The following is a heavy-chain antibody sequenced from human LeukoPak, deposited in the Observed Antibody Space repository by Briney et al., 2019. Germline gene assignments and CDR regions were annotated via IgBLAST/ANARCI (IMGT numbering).Heavy chain of an antibody. CDR1: GGSVRSSSYY. CDR2: IYYSGST. D-gene: IGHD3-9*01. CDR3: ARHQSYFDVLTGYPFDY. V-gene: IGHV4-39*01. Sequence: SETLSLTCTVSGGSVRSSSYYWGWIRQPPGKGLEWIGNIYYSGSTYYNPSLESRVTISVDTSKNQFSLRLSSVTAADTAVYYCARHQSYFDVLTGYPFDYWGQGTLVTVSS. J-gene: IGHJ4*02.